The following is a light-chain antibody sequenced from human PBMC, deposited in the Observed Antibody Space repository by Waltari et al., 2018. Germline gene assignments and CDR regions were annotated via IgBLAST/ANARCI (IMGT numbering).Light chain of an antibody. Sequence: SYELTQPPSVSVSPGQPARITCSGDALPKQYASWYQQKPGQAPVQVIYKDTERPSGIPERFSGSVSGTTVTLIISGVQAEDEADYYCQSADTNNIVVFGGGTKLTV. J-gene: IGLJ2*01. CDR3: QSADTNNIVV. CDR1: ALPKQY. V-gene: IGLV3-25*03. CDR2: KDT.